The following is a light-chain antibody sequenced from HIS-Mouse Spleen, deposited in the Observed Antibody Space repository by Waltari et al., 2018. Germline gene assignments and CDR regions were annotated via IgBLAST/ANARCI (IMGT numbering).Light chain of an antibody. CDR1: QRFSSSG. CDR2: GAS. J-gene: IGKJ3*01. CDR3: QQYNNWPLT. V-gene: IGKV3-20*01. Sequence: DIVLTQSPGTLSLSPGERATLSCRAGQRFSSSGLAWSQQKPGQAPRLLIYGASSRATGIPDRVSGSGSGTDFTLTISRLEPEDFAVYYCQQYNNWPLTFGPGTKVDIK.